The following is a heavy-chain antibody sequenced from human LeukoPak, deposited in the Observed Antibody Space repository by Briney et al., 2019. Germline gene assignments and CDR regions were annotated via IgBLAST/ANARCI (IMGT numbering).Heavy chain of an antibody. V-gene: IGHV1-3*01. Sequence: GASVKVSRKASGYTFTSYAIHWVRQAPGQRLEWMGWINAGNGNTKYSQKFQGRVTITRDTSASTAYMELSSLRSEDTAVYYCASPVGRYCSSTRCPGGMGVWGQGTTVTVSS. CDR2: INAGNGNT. CDR1: GYTFTSYA. J-gene: IGHJ6*02. D-gene: IGHD2-2*01. CDR3: ASPVGRYCSSTRCPGGMGV.